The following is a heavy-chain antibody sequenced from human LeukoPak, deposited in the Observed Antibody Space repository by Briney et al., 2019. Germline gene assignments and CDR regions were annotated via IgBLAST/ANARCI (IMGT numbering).Heavy chain of an antibody. D-gene: IGHD2-15*01. J-gene: IGHJ4*02. V-gene: IGHV3-23*01. CDR2: ISGSGGST. Sequence: GGSLRLSCAASGFTLSSYGMSWVRQAPGKGLEWVSAISGSGGSTYYADSVKGRFTISRDNSKNTLYLQMNSLRAEDTAVYYCAKAVCSGGSCYQPYFDYWGQGTLVTVSS. CDR1: GFTLSSYG. CDR3: AKAVCSGGSCYQPYFDY.